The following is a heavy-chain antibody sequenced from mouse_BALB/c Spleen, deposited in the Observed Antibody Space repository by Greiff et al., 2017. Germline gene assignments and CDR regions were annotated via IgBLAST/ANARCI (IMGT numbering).Heavy chain of an antibody. D-gene: IGHD5-5*01. CDR1: GFSLTSYG. CDR3: ARSGDLPFAY. J-gene: IGHJ3*01. Sequence: QVQLQQSGPGLVQPSQSLSITCTVSGFSLTSYGVHWVRQSPGKGLEWLGVIWSGGSTDYNAAFISRLSISKDNSKSQVFFKMNSLQANDTAIYYCARSGDLPFAYWGQGTLVTVSA. V-gene: IGHV2-2*02. CDR2: IWSGGST.